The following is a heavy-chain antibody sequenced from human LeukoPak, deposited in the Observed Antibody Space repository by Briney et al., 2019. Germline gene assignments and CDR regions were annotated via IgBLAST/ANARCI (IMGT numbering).Heavy chain of an antibody. CDR3: AINAYCSSNSCWGNYYHYYMDV. Sequence: ASVKVSCKASGYTFTSYGISWVRQAPGKGLEWMGGFDPEDGETIYAQKFQGRVTLTEDTSTDTAYMELSSLRSADTAMYYCAINAYCSSNSCWGNYYHYYMDVWGKGTTVTVSS. D-gene: IGHD2-2*01. CDR2: FDPEDGET. CDR1: GYTFTSYG. V-gene: IGHV1-24*01. J-gene: IGHJ6*03.